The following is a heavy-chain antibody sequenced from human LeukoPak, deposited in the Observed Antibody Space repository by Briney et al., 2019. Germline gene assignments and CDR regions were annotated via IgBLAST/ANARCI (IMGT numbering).Heavy chain of an antibody. CDR3: ARGSPHTYYDILTGYPEYYSDY. V-gene: IGHV3-30-3*01. D-gene: IGHD3-9*01. CDR1: GFTFSSYA. Sequence: GGSLRLSCAASGFTFSSYAMHWVRQAPGKGLEWGAVISYDGSNKYYADSVKGRFTISRDNSKNTLYLQMNSLRAQDTAVYYCARGSPHTYYDILTGYPEYYSDYWGQGTLVTVSS. J-gene: IGHJ4*02. CDR2: ISYDGSNK.